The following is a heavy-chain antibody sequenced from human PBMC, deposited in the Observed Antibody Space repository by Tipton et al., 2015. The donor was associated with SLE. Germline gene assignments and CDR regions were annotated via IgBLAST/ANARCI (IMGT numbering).Heavy chain of an antibody. CDR3: ARRVAAAGRTEWFDP. CDR1: GGSITSGGNY. CDR2: IGYSGTT. J-gene: IGHJ5*02. D-gene: IGHD6-13*01. V-gene: IGHV4-31*02. Sequence: LRLSCNVSGGSITSGGNYWSWIRQHPGEGLEWIGYIGYSGTTYYNPSLKSRVTISADMSKNQFSLKVTSVTAADTAVYYCARRVAAAGRTEWFDPWGQGTLVTVSS.